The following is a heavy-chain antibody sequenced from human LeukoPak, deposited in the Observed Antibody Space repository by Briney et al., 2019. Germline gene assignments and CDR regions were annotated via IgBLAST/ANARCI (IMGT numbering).Heavy chain of an antibody. CDR2: IYPGDPDT. J-gene: IGHJ4*02. CDR3: ARQYCSSTSCYWEPFDY. V-gene: IGHV5-51*01. Sequence: GESLKISCKGSGYSFTSYWIGWVRQMPGKGLEWTGIIYPGDPDTRYSPSFQGQVTISADKSISTAYLQWSSLKASDTAMYYCARQYCSSTSCYWEPFDYWGQGTLVTVSS. D-gene: IGHD2-2*01. CDR1: GYSFTSYW.